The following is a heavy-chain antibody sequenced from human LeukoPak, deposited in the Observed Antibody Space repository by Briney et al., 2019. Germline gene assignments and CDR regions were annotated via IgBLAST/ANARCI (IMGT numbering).Heavy chain of an antibody. D-gene: IGHD3-10*01. J-gene: IGHJ5*02. V-gene: IGHV3-23*01. Sequence: GGSLRLSCAASGFTFSNYGMSWVRQAPGKGLEWVSAISGSGGSIYYADSVKGRFTISRDNSKNTLYLQMNSLRAEDTAVYYCAVVRGWNWFDPWGQGTLVTVSS. CDR2: ISGSGGSI. CDR3: AVVRGWNWFDP. CDR1: GFTFSNYG.